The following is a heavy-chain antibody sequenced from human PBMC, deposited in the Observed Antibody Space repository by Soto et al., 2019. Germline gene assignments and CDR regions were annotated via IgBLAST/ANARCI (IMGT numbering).Heavy chain of an antibody. V-gene: IGHV3-73*01. D-gene: IGHD3-3*01. CDR1: GFTFSCSV. CDR3: ARGVYDFWSGHPKGLDY. Sequence: GGSLRLSCAASGFTFSCSVMHWVRQASGKGLEWVGRIRSKANNYATAYAVSVKGRFTISRDDSRNTAYLQMNSLKTEDTAVYYCARGVYDFWSGHPKGLDYWGQGTVVTVCS. CDR2: IRSKANNYAT. J-gene: IGHJ4*02.